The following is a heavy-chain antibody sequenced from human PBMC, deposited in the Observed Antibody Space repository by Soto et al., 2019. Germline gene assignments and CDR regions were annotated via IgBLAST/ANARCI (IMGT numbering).Heavy chain of an antibody. CDR1: GFTFSSYG. V-gene: IGHV3-30*18. CDR2: ISYDGSNK. CDR3: AKDGLADYGDYVRFDY. J-gene: IGHJ4*02. D-gene: IGHD4-17*01. Sequence: QVQLVESGGGVVQPGRSLRLSCAASGFTFSSYGMHWVRQAPGKGLEWVAVISYDGSNKYYADSVKGRFTISRDNSKNTLYLQMNSLRAEDTAVYYCAKDGLADYGDYVRFDYWGQGTLVTVSS.